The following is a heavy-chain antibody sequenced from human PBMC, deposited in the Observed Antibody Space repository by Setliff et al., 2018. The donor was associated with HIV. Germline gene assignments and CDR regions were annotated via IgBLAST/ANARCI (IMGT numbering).Heavy chain of an antibody. CDR2: IIPIFGTA. CDR1: GGTFSSYA. CDR3: ARYGYSGYDFYMDV. V-gene: IGHV1-69*13. D-gene: IGHD5-12*01. J-gene: IGHJ6*03. Sequence: SVKVSCKASGGTFSSYAISWVRQAPGQGLEWMGGIIPIFGTANYAQKFQGRVTITADESTSTAYMELSSLRSEDTAVYYCARYGYSGYDFYMDVWGKGTTVTVSS.